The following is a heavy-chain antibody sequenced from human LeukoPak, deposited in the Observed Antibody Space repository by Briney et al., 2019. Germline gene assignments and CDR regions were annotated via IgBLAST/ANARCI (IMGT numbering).Heavy chain of an antibody. J-gene: IGHJ3*02. Sequence: ASVKVSCKASGGTFSSYAISWVRQAPGQGLEWMGRIIPILGIANYAQKFQGRVTITADKSTSTAYMELSSLRSEDTAVYYCARATYYYDSSGSGAAFDIWGQGTMVTVSS. V-gene: IGHV1-69*04. CDR3: ARATYYYDSSGSGAAFDI. CDR1: GGTFSSYA. D-gene: IGHD3-22*01. CDR2: IIPILGIA.